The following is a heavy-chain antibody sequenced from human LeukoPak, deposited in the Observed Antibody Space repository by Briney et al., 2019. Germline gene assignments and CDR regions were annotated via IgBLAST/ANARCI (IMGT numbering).Heavy chain of an antibody. Sequence: ASVKVSCKASGYTFTSYAMNWVRQAPGQGLEWMGWINTNTGNPTYAQGFTGRFVFSLDTSVSTAYLQISSLEAEDTALYYCARDDYDILTGYYISYWGQGTLVTVSS. V-gene: IGHV7-4-1*02. J-gene: IGHJ4*02. CDR1: GYTFTSYA. D-gene: IGHD3-9*01. CDR3: ARDDYDILTGYYISY. CDR2: INTNTGNP.